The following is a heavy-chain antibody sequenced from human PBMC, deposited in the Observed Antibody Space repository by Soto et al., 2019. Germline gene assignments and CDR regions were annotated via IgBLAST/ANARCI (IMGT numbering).Heavy chain of an antibody. CDR2: IKQDGSEK. CDR1: GFAFSGYW. D-gene: IGHD5-12*01. J-gene: IGHJ4*02. Sequence: EVQLVESGGALVQPGGSLRLSCAASGFAFSGYWMSWVRHAPGKGLEGVANIKQDGSEKYYVDSVKGRFTISRDNAKNSLYLQMNSLRVEDTAVYYCARATSVDAYWGQGTLVTVSS. CDR3: ARATSVDAY. V-gene: IGHV3-7*01.